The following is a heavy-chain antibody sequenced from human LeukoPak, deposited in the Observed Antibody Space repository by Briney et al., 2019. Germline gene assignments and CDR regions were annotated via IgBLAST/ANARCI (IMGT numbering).Heavy chain of an antibody. Sequence: GGSLRLSCAASGFTFSSYAMSWVRQAPGKALEWVSAISGSGGSTYYADSVKGRFTISRDNSKNTLYLQMNSLRAEDTAVYYCAKDGLGAAAGTGFWWGQGTMVTVSS. CDR1: GFTFSSYA. CDR3: AKDGLGAAAGTGFW. V-gene: IGHV3-23*01. J-gene: IGHJ3*01. CDR2: ISGSGGST. D-gene: IGHD6-13*01.